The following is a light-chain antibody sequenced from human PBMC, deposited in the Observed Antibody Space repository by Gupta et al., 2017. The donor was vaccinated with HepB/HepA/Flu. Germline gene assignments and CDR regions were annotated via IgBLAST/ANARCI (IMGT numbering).Light chain of an antibody. CDR3: AAWDDSLSGRV. CDR1: SSNIGSNY. Sequence: QSVLPQPPSASGTPGQRVTSSCSGSSSNIGSNYVYWYQQLPGTAPKLLIYRNNQRPSGVPDRFSGSKSGTSASLAISGLRSEDETDYYCAAWDDSLSGRVFGGGTKLTVL. J-gene: IGLJ2*01. V-gene: IGLV1-47*01. CDR2: RNN.